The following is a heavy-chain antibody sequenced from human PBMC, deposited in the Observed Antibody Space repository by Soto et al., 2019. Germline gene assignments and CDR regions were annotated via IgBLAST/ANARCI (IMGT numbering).Heavy chain of an antibody. D-gene: IGHD2-21*01. CDR1: GFTFDDYT. Sequence: DVQLVESGGVVVQPGGSLRLSCAASGFTFDDYTMHWVRQAPGKGLEWVYLISWDGGSTYYADSVKGRFTISTDNSKNCLYVQMNSLRAEDTALYYCAKDLSKQGVGVADDACDIWGQGTMVAV. V-gene: IGHV3-43*01. CDR2: ISWDGGST. CDR3: AKDLSKQGVGVADDACDI. J-gene: IGHJ3*02.